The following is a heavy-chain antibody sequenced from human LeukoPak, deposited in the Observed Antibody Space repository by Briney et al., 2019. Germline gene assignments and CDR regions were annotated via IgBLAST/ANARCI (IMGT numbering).Heavy chain of an antibody. CDR1: GFTFSSYA. Sequence: GGSLRLSCAASGFTFSSYAMHWVRQAPGKGLEWVAVISYDGSNKYYADSVKGRFTISRDNSKNTLYLQMNSLRAEDTAVYYCARANDFWSGYPPGDFDYWGQGTLVTVSS. CDR2: ISYDGSNK. D-gene: IGHD3-3*01. CDR3: ARANDFWSGYPPGDFDY. J-gene: IGHJ4*02. V-gene: IGHV3-30-3*01.